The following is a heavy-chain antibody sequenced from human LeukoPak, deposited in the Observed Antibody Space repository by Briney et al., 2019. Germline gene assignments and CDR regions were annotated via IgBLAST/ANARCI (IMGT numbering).Heavy chain of an antibody. V-gene: IGHV3-30*19. Sequence: TGGSLRLSCAASGFTFSSYGMHWVRQAPGKGLEWVAVISFDGSKDYFADSVKGRFTISRDNSKNTMYLHMNSLRLEDTAVYYCARDSDTFGALDYWGQGTLVTVSS. CDR3: ARDSDTFGALDY. J-gene: IGHJ4*02. CDR2: ISFDGSKD. CDR1: GFTFSSYG. D-gene: IGHD3-10*01.